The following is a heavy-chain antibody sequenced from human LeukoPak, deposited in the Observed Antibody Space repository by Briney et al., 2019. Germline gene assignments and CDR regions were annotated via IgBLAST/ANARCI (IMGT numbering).Heavy chain of an antibody. Sequence: SQTLSLTCTVSGGSISSGGYYWSWIRQHPGKGLEWIGYIYYSGSTYYNPSLKSRVTTSVDTSKNQFSLKLSSVTAADTAVYYCARAPYSSGCYFDYWGQGTLVTVSS. CDR3: ARAPYSSGCYFDY. CDR2: IYYSGST. J-gene: IGHJ4*02. D-gene: IGHD6-19*01. CDR1: GGSISSGGYY. V-gene: IGHV4-31*03.